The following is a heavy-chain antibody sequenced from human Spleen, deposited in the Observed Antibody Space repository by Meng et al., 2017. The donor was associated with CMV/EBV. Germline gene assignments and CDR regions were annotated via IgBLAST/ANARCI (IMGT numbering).Heavy chain of an antibody. CDR2: INWNGVSS. CDR1: GFNFDAYG. D-gene: IGHD6-19*01. CDR3: ARDGGGSGWTNYYYYGMDV. J-gene: IGHJ6*02. Sequence: GESLKISCAASGFNFDAYGMTWVRQVPGKGLEWVSGINWNGVSSGYADSVKGRFTISRDNSKNTLYLQMNSLRAEDTAVYYCARDGGGSGWTNYYYYGMDVWGQGTTVTVSS. V-gene: IGHV3-20*04.